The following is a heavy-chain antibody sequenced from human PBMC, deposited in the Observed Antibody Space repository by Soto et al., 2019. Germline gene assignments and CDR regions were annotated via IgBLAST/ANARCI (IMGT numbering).Heavy chain of an antibody. D-gene: IGHD6-13*01. V-gene: IGHV3-30-3*02. Sequence: QVQLVESGGGVVQPGRSLRVSCAASGFTFSNSAMHWVRQAPGKGLEWVAVISYDGSSKYYADSVKGRFTISRDNPKNTLYLQMNSLRAEDTAVYYCAKEFSKYSSSLGYWGQGTLVTVSS. CDR2: ISYDGSSK. CDR1: GFTFSNSA. CDR3: AKEFSKYSSSLGY. J-gene: IGHJ4*02.